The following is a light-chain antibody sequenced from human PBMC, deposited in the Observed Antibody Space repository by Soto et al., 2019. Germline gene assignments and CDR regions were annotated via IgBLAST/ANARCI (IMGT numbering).Light chain of an antibody. Sequence: DLQMTQSPSSLSASVGDRVTITCRASQSISTYLQWYQQRPGKAPQLLIYGASGLQSGVPSRFIGRGSGTEFTLTISSLQPEDFASYYCHQTYTTPYTFGQGTKVEIK. CDR3: HQTYTTPYT. V-gene: IGKV1-39*01. CDR2: GAS. CDR1: QSISTY. J-gene: IGKJ2*01.